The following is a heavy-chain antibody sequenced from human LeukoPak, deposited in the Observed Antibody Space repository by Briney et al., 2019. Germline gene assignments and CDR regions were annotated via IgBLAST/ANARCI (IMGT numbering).Heavy chain of an antibody. V-gene: IGHV1-2*02. CDR2: INPNSGGT. CDR3: ARDHDYGDYFYDY. D-gene: IGHD4-17*01. Sequence: ASVNVSCTASGYTFTGYYMHWVRQAPGQGLEWMGWINPNSGGTNYAQKFQGRVTMTRDTSISTAYMELSRLRSDDTAVYYCARDHDYGDYFYDYWGQGTLVTVSS. CDR1: GYTFTGYY. J-gene: IGHJ4*02.